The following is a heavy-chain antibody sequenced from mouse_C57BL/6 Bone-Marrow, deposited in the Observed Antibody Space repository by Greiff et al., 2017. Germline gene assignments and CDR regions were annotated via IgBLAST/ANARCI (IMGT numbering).Heavy chain of an antibody. V-gene: IGHV1-81*01. J-gene: IGHJ3*01. D-gene: IGHD1-1*01. CDR3: ARRILLRFAY. Sequence: QVQLKQSGAELARPGASVKLSCKASGYTFTSYGISWVKQRTGQGLEWIGEIYPRSGNTYYNEKFKGKATLTADKSSSTAYMELRSLTSEDSAVYFCARRILLRFAYWGQGTLVTVSA. CDR2: IYPRSGNT. CDR1: GYTFTSYG.